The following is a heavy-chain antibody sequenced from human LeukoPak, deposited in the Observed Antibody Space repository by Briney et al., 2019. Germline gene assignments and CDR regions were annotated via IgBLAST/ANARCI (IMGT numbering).Heavy chain of an antibody. CDR2: INPSGGRT. CDR3: ARSPPRDITMVRGVSPFGY. D-gene: IGHD3-10*01. CDR1: GYTFTSYY. J-gene: IGHJ4*02. V-gene: IGHV1-46*01. Sequence: ASVEVSCKASGYTFTSYYMHWVRQAPGQGLEWMGIINPSGGRTSYAQKFQGRVTITTDESTSTAYMELSSLRSEDTAVYYCARSPPRDITMVRGVSPFGYWGQGTLVTVSS.